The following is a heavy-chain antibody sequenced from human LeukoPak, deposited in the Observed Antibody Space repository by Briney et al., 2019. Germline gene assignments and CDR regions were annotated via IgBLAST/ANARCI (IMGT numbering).Heavy chain of an antibody. Sequence: PSETLSLTCTVSGGSISSSSYYWGWIRQPPGKGLEWIGSIYYSGSTYYNPSLKSRVTISVDTSKNQFSLKLSSVTAADTAVYYCARHPRGSTIFGSTYPGYYMDVWGKGTTVTVSS. V-gene: IGHV4-39*01. CDR2: IYYSGST. J-gene: IGHJ6*03. D-gene: IGHD3-3*01. CDR1: GGSISSSSYY. CDR3: ARHPRGSTIFGSTYPGYYMDV.